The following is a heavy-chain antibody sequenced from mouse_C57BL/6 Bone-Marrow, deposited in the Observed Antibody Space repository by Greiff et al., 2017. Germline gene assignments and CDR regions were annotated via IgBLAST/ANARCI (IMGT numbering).Heavy chain of an antibody. J-gene: IGHJ1*03. CDR2: LDPENGDT. V-gene: IGHV14-4*01. Sequence: VQLKQSGAELVRPGASVKLSCTASGFNIKDDYMHWVKQRPEQGLEWIGWLDPENGDTEYASKFQGKATITADTSSNTAYLQLSSLTSEDTAVYYCTTGWLLPLDFDVWGTGTTVTVSS. CDR1: GFNIKDDY. CDR3: TTGWLLPLDFDV. D-gene: IGHD2-3*01.